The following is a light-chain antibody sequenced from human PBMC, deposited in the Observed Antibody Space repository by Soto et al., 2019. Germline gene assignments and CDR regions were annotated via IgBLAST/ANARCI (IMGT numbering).Light chain of an antibody. CDR1: QSISSIY. CDR2: GAS. V-gene: IGKV3-20*01. Sequence: EIVLTQSPGTLSLSPGESATLSCRASQSISSIYVAWYQQKPGQAPRLLISGASSRATGIPDRFSGSGSGSDFTLTISRLEPEDFAVYYCQLYGSSPPITFGGGTKVEIK. J-gene: IGKJ4*01. CDR3: QLYGSSPPIT.